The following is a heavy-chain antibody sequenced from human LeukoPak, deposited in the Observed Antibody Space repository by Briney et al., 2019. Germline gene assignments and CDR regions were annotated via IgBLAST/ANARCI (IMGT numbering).Heavy chain of an antibody. J-gene: IGHJ4*02. CDR1: GFTVSSNY. CDR2: IYSGGST. Sequence: GSLRLSCAASGFTVSSNYMSWVRQAPGKGLEWVSVIYSGGSTHYADSVKGRFTISRHNSKNTLYLQMNSLRAEDTAVYYCARLTYDSSGYYEARGQGTLVTVSS. V-gene: IGHV3-53*04. CDR3: ARLTYDSSGYYEA. D-gene: IGHD3-22*01.